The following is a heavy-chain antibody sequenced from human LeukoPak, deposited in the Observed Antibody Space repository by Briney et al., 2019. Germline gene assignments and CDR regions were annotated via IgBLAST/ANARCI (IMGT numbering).Heavy chain of an antibody. CDR1: GFTFNYYG. CDR2: IRSDGSSK. V-gene: IGHV3-30*02. CDR3: AKDRICSGGSCYYFDY. Sequence: GGSLRLSCAASGFTFNYYGMHWVRQTPGKGLEWVAFIRSDGSSKYYADSVKGRFTISRDNSKNTLSLQMNYLRAEDTAVYYCAKDRICSGGSCYYFDYGGQGPLVTVSS. J-gene: IGHJ4*02. D-gene: IGHD2-15*01.